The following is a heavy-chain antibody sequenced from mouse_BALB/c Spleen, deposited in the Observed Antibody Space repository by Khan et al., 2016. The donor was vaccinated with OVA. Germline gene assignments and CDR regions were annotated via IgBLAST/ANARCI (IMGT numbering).Heavy chain of an antibody. CDR2: IWSGGST. J-gene: IGHJ3*01. CDR3: ARNSYRYDFTY. Sequence: VELVESGPGLVQPSQNLSITCTVSGFSLITYGVHWVRQSPGKGLEWLGVIWSGGSTDYNEAFISRLSISKYNSKSQVFFKMNSLQSDDTAIYXCARNSYRYDFTYWGRGTLVTVSS. D-gene: IGHD2-12*01. V-gene: IGHV2-4-1*01. CDR1: GFSLITYG.